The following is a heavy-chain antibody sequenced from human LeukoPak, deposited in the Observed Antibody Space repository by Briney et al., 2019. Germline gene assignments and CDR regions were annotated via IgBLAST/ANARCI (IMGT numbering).Heavy chain of an antibody. Sequence: GESLRISFKGSGXSFTSYWITWVRQMPGKGLEWMGRIDPSDSYTNYSPSFQGHVTISADKSISTAYLQWSSLKASDTAMYYCATVTTIYYYYGMDVWGQGTTVTVSS. CDR3: ATVTTIYYYYGMDV. D-gene: IGHD4-17*01. J-gene: IGHJ6*02. CDR2: IDPSDSYT. V-gene: IGHV5-10-1*01. CDR1: GXSFTSYW.